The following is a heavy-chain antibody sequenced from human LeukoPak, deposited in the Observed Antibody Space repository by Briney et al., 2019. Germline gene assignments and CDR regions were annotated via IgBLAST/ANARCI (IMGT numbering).Heavy chain of an antibody. V-gene: IGHV4-39*07. CDR1: GGSISTRSYY. CDR2: INHSGST. D-gene: IGHD6-19*01. CDR3: AGTPKYSSGWFP. J-gene: IGHJ5*02. Sequence: SETLSLTCTVSGGSISTRSYYWGWIRQPPGKGLEWIGEINHSGSTNYNPSLKSRVTISVDTSKNQFSLKLSSVTAADTAVYYCAGTPKYSSGWFPWGQGTLVTVSS.